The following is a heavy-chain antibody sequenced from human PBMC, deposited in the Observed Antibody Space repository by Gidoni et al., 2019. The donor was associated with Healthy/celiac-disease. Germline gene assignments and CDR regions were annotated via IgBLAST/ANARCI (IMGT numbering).Heavy chain of an antibody. CDR1: GCSISSYY. CDR3: ARVGDDCSGGSCYFRWFDP. V-gene: IGHV4-59*01. J-gene: IGHJ5*02. Sequence: QVQLQESGPGLVTPSETLSLTCTVSGCSISSYYWSWIRQPPGKGLEWIGYIYYSGSTNYNPSLKSRVTISGDTSKNQFSLKLSSVTAADTAVYYCARVGDDCSGGSCYFRWFDPWGQGTLVTVSS. CDR2: IYYSGST. D-gene: IGHD2-15*01.